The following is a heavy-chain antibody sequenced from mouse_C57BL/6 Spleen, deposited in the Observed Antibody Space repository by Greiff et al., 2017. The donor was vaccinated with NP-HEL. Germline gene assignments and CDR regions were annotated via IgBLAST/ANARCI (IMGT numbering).Heavy chain of an antibody. J-gene: IGHJ2*01. D-gene: IGHD4-1*01. Sequence: VQLQQPGAELVRPGSSVKLSCKASGYTFTSYWMDWVKQRPGQGLEWIGNIYPSDSETHYNQKFKDKATLTVDKSSSTAYMQLSSLTSEDSAVYYCARGPLANWAYFDYWGQGTTLTVSS. CDR2: IYPSDSET. CDR3: ARGPLANWAYFDY. V-gene: IGHV1-61*01. CDR1: GYTFTSYW.